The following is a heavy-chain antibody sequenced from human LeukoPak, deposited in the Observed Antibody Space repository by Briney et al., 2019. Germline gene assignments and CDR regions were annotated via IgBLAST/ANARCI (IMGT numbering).Heavy chain of an antibody. D-gene: IGHD3-10*01. CDR3: AGGPYGSGSYYNRRDYFDY. Sequence: SETLSLTCTVSGGSISSSSYYWGWIRQPPGKGLEWIGSIYYSGSTYYNPSLKSRVTISVDTSKNQFSLKLSSVTAADTAVYHCAGGPYGSGSYYNRRDYFDYWGQGTLVTVSS. CDR2: IYYSGST. CDR1: GGSISSSSYY. J-gene: IGHJ4*02. V-gene: IGHV4-39*01.